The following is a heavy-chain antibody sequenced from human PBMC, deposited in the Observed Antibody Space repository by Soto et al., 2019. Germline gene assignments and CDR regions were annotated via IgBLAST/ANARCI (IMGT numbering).Heavy chain of an antibody. CDR3: ARDRTPSLVPAPCGWFDP. CDR2: INPSGGST. V-gene: IGHV1-46*01. J-gene: IGHJ5*02. D-gene: IGHD2-2*01. Sequence: ASVKVSCKASGYTFTSYYMHWVRQAPGQGLEWMGIINPSGGSTSYAQKYQGRVTMTRDTSTSTVYMELSSLRSEDTAVYYCARDRTPSLVPAPCGWFDPWGQGTLVTVSS. CDR1: GYTFTSYY.